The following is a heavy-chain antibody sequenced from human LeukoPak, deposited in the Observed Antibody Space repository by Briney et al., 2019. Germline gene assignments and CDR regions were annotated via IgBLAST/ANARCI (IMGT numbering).Heavy chain of an antibody. CDR1: GFTFSSYA. J-gene: IGHJ4*02. V-gene: IGHV3-23*01. Sequence: PGGSLRLSCAASGFTFSSYAMSWVRQAPGKGLEWVSAISGSGGSRYYADSVKGRFTISRDDSKNTLYLQMNSLRAEDTAVYYCAKDVTDMIVVVTHDYWGQGTLVTVSS. CDR2: ISGSGGSR. CDR3: AKDVTDMIVVVTHDY. D-gene: IGHD3-22*01.